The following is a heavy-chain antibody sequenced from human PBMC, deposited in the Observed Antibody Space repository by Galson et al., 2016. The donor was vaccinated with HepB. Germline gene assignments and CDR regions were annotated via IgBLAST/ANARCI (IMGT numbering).Heavy chain of an antibody. J-gene: IGHJ4*02. D-gene: IGHD2/OR15-2a*01. CDR3: ARDVQYRFDS. V-gene: IGHV1-18*01. CDR2: ISTYSGNT. Sequence: ASGYTFTTSGISWVRQAPGQGLEWMGWISTYSGNTKYAQKFQGGLTSTTDSSTTTAYMELRSLRFDDTALYYCARDVQYRFDSWGQGTRVTVSS. CDR1: GYTFTTSG.